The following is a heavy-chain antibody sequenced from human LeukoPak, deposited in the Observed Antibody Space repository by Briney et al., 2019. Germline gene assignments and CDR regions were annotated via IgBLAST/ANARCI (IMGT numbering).Heavy chain of an antibody. CDR3: AKDMKARGYGGYDY. J-gene: IGHJ4*02. CDR2: ISWNSGSI. CDR1: GFSFDDYA. Sequence: GGSLRLSCAASGFSFDDYAMHWVRQAPGKGLEWVSGISWNSGSIGYADSVKGRFTISRDNAKKSLYLQMNSLRAEDTALYYCAKDMKARGYGGYDYWGQGTQVTVSS. D-gene: IGHD5-12*01. V-gene: IGHV3-9*01.